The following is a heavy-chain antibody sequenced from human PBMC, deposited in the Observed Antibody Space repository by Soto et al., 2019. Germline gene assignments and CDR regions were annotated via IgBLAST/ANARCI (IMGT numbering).Heavy chain of an antibody. J-gene: IGHJ4*02. D-gene: IGHD6-13*01. Sequence: VQLVQSGAEVKKPGASVKVSCKASGYTFTSYYMHWVRQAPGQGLEWMGIINPSGGSTSYAQKFQGRVTMTRDTSTSTVYMELSSLRSEDTAVYYCARVAKGIAAAGTFDYWGQGTLVTVSS. CDR2: INPSGGST. CDR1: GYTFTSYY. V-gene: IGHV1-46*03. CDR3: ARVAKGIAAAGTFDY.